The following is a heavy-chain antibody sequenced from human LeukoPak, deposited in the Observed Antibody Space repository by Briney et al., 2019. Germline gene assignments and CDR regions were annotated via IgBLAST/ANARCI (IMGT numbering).Heavy chain of an antibody. Sequence: GGSLRLSCAASGSTVSTNYMSWVRQAPGKGLEWVSVIYSGGATYSADSVKGRFTISRDNSKNTLYLQMNSLRAEDTAIYYCAREGVYGSGGDWGQGTLVTVSS. D-gene: IGHD3-10*01. V-gene: IGHV3-53*01. CDR1: GSTVSTNY. CDR3: AREGVYGSGGD. CDR2: IYSGGAT. J-gene: IGHJ4*02.